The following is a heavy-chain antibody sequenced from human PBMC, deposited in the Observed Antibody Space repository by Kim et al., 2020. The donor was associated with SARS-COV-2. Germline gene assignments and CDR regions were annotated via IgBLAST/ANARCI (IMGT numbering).Heavy chain of an antibody. CDR2: IYYSGST. V-gene: IGHV4-39*07. CDR3: AGLERGYRFGSDF. CDR1: GGSISSSSYY. Sequence: SETLSLTCTVSGGSISSSSYYWGWIRQPPGKGLEWIGSIYYSGSTYYNPSLKSRVTISVDTSKNQFSLKLSSVTAADTAVYYCAGLERGYRFGSDFWGQGTLVTVSS. J-gene: IGHJ4*02. D-gene: IGHD5-18*01.